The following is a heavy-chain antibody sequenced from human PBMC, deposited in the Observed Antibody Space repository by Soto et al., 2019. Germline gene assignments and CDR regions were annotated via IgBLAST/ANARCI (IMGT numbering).Heavy chain of an antibody. V-gene: IGHV3-33*01. CDR2: LWRDGSKV. CDR1: GFTFSEYD. D-gene: IGHD1-26*01. Sequence: RGSRLLSCAASGFTFSEYDMHWVRQAPGKRLEWVAVLWRDGSKVYYADSVKGRFTISRDNSKNTLYLEMNSLRVDDTAVYYFARYGTRRKGGSHWGQGSLVIVSA. CDR3: ARYGTRRKGGSH. J-gene: IGHJ1*01.